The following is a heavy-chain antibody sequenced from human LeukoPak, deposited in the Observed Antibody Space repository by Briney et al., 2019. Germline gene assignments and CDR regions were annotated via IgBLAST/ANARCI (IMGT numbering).Heavy chain of an antibody. J-gene: IGHJ3*02. Sequence: GGSLRLSCAASGFTFSSYAMHWVRQAPGKGLEWVSDISGSGGSTYYADSVKGRFTISRDNSKNTLYLQMNSLRAEDTAVYYCAKEHGGSSWYEDAFDIWGQGTMVTVSS. CDR1: GFTFSSYA. CDR2: ISGSGGST. CDR3: AKEHGGSSWYEDAFDI. V-gene: IGHV3-23*01. D-gene: IGHD6-13*01.